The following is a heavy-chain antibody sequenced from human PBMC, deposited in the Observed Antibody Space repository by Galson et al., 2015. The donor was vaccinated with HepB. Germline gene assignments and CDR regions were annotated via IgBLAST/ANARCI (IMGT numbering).Heavy chain of an antibody. V-gene: IGHV4-39*01. Sequence: ETLSLTCTVSGGSISRSSDYWGWIRQPPGTGLEWIGSIYYSESTYYNPSLKSRVSISVDTSKNRFSLKLRSATAADTAVYYCARHVLSNPDLVGATRAWFDPWGQGTLVTVSS. D-gene: IGHD1-26*01. CDR3: ARHVLSNPDLVGATRAWFDP. CDR1: GGSISRSSDY. J-gene: IGHJ5*02. CDR2: IYYSEST.